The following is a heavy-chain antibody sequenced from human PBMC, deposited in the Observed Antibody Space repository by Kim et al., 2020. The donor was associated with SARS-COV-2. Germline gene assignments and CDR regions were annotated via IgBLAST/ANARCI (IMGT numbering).Heavy chain of an antibody. CDR3: AKVLRISGSYFLDY. D-gene: IGHD3-10*01. J-gene: IGHJ4*02. CDR1: GFTFSSYA. Sequence: GGSLRLSCAASGFTFSSYAMSWVRQAPGKGLEWVSAISGSGGSTYYADSVKGRFTISRDNSKNTLYLQMNSLRAEDTAVYYCAKVLRISGSYFLDYWGQGTLVTVSS. V-gene: IGHV3-23*01. CDR2: ISGSGGST.